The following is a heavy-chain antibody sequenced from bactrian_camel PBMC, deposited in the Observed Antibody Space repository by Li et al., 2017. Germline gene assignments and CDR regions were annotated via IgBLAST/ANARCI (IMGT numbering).Heavy chain of an antibody. J-gene: IGHJ6*01. CDR2: VNGGGDRT. Sequence: VQLVESGGGLVQPGGSLRLSCAASGFTFDTSGVSWVRQAPGKGLEWVAHVNGGGDRTKYGESVKGRFTISRDSAKNTLYLQMNSLKPEDTALYYCAADEPFCRFAVRGGTPATRHFTSWGQGTQVTVSS. D-gene: IGHD1*01. CDR1: GFTFDTSG. CDR3: AADEPFCRFAVRGGTPATRHFTS. V-gene: IGHV3S36*01.